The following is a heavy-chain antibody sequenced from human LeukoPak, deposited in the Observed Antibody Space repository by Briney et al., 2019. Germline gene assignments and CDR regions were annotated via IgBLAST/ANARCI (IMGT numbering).Heavy chain of an antibody. Sequence: ASVKVSCKASGYTFTGYYMHWVRQAPGQGLEWMGWINPNSGGTNYAQKFQGRVTMTRDTSISTAYMELSRLRSDDTAVYYCARDPRPSYEDNWFDPWGQGTLVTVS. CDR3: ARDPRPSYEDNWFDP. CDR2: INPNSGGT. D-gene: IGHD5-12*01. CDR1: GYTFTGYY. V-gene: IGHV1-2*02. J-gene: IGHJ5*02.